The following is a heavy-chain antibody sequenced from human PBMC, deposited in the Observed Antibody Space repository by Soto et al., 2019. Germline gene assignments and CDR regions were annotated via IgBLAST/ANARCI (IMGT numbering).Heavy chain of an antibody. Sequence: EVQLVESGGGLVKPGGSLRLSCAASGFTFSSYSINWVRQAPGKGLEWVSSISSSSSYIYYADSVKGRFTISRDNAKNSLYLQMNSLRAEDTAVYYCAGTGVVVPAARDYYYYGTDVWGQGTTVTVSS. D-gene: IGHD2-2*01. CDR3: AGTGVVVPAARDYYYYGTDV. J-gene: IGHJ6*02. V-gene: IGHV3-21*01. CDR1: GFTFSSYS. CDR2: ISSSSSYI.